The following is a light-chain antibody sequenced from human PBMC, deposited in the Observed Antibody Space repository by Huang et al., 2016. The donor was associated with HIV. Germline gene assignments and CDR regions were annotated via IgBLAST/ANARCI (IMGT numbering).Light chain of an antibody. CDR1: QRSGSN. CDR2: AAS. CDR3: QQHNSWPRT. J-gene: IGKJ1*01. V-gene: IGKV3-15*01. Sequence: EIVMTQSPATLSGSPGERATPSCRASQRSGSNLDWYQQRRGQAPRLLIYAASTRATGIPARFSGSGSGTEFTLTVSSLQSEDFAVYYCQQHNSWPRTFGQGTRV.